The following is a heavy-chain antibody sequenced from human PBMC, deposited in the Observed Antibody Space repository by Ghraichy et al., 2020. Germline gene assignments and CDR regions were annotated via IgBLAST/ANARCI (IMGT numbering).Heavy chain of an antibody. D-gene: IGHD6-13*01. CDR3: ARHKPDSSSWYWSLGAAFDI. CDR1: GGSISSFY. CDR2: IYYSGST. Sequence: SETLSLTCPVSGGSISSFYWSWIRQPPGKGLEWIGYIYYSGSTNYNPSLKSRVTISVDTSKNQFSLKLSSVTAADTAVYYCARHKPDSSSWYWSLGAAFDIWGQGTMVTVSS. J-gene: IGHJ3*02. V-gene: IGHV4-59*08.